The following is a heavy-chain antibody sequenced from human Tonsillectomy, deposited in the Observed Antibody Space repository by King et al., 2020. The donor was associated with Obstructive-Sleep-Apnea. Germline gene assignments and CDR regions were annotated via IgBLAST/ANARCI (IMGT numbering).Heavy chain of an antibody. D-gene: IGHD6-19*01. Sequence: VQLVESGGGLVQPGGSLRLSCAASGFTFSSYAMSWVRQAPGKGLEWVAAISGSGGSTYYADPVKGRFTISRENPKNTLYLQMNSLRAEDTAVYYCAKGHSGWYMDDAFDIWGQGTMVTVSS. CDR2: ISGSGGST. V-gene: IGHV3-23*04. J-gene: IGHJ3*02. CDR3: AKGHSGWYMDDAFDI. CDR1: GFTFSSYA.